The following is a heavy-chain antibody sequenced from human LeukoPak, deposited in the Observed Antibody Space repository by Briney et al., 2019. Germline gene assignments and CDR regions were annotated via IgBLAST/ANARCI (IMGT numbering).Heavy chain of an antibody. CDR1: GYTLTELS. V-gene: IGHV1-24*01. CDR3: ATGGYSSGWHNFDY. D-gene: IGHD6-19*01. Sequence: ASVKVSCKVSGYTLTELSMRWVRQAPGKGLEWMGGFDPEDGETIYAQKFQGRVTMTEDTSTDTAYMELSSLRSEDTAVYYCATGGYSSGWHNFDYWGQGTLVTVSS. J-gene: IGHJ4*02. CDR2: FDPEDGET.